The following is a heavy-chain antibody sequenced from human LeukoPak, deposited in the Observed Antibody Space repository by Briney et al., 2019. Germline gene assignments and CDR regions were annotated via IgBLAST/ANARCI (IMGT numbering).Heavy chain of an antibody. CDR1: GFTFSSYA. Sequence: PGGSLRLSCAASGFTFSSYAMSWVRQAPGKGLEWVSVISGSGGSTYYADSVKGRFTISRDNSKNTLYLQMNSLRAEDTAVYYCAKDPFIAVAGTGTPGYWGQGTLVTASS. CDR3: AKDPFIAVAGTGTPGY. J-gene: IGHJ4*02. CDR2: ISGSGGST. V-gene: IGHV3-23*01. D-gene: IGHD6-19*01.